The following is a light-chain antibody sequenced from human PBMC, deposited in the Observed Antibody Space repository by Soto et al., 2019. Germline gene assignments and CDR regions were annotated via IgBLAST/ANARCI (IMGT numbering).Light chain of an antibody. J-gene: IGKJ1*01. CDR1: QSVTNF. V-gene: IGKV3-11*01. CDR3: QQRYRWPET. CDR2: NAS. Sequence: EIVLTQSPGTLSLSPGERATLSCRASQSVTNFLAWYQQKPGQSPSLLIYNASHRATGIPARFSGSGSGTDLTLTISSLEPEDFAVYYCQQRYRWPETFGQGTKVEIK.